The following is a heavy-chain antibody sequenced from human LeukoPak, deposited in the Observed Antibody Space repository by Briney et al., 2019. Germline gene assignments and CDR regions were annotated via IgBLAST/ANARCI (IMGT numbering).Heavy chain of an antibody. V-gene: IGHV3-30*02. Sequence: PGGSLRLSCAASGFTFSSYGMHWVRQAPGKGLEGVAFIRYDGSNKYYADSVKGRFTISRDNSKNTLYLQMNSLRAEDTAVYYCAKDSSSWHDFDYWGQGTLVTVSS. J-gene: IGHJ4*02. CDR1: GFTFSSYG. CDR3: AKDSSSWHDFDY. D-gene: IGHD6-13*01. CDR2: IRYDGSNK.